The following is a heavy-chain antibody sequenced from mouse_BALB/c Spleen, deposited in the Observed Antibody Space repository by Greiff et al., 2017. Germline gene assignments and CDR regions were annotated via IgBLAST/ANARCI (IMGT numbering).Heavy chain of an antibody. D-gene: IGHD1-3*01. V-gene: IGHV1-7*01. CDR2: INPSTGYT. J-gene: IGHJ2*01. Sequence: ESGAELAKPGASVKMSCKASGYTFTSYWMHWVKQRPGQGLEWIGYINPSTGYTEYNQKFKDKATLTADKSSSTAYMQLSSLTSEDSAVYYCARAGGLKDYFDYWGQGTTLTVSS. CDR1: GYTFTSYW. CDR3: ARAGGLKDYFDY.